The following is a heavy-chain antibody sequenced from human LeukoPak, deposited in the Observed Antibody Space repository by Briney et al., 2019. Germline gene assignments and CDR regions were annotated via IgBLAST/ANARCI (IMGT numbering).Heavy chain of an antibody. CDR1: GGSISSYY. Sequence: SETLSLTCTVSGGSISSYYWSWIRQPPGKGLEWIGYIYYSGSTNYNPSLKSRVTISVDTSKNQFSLKLSSVTAGDTAVYYCARVRGGSGSYKFDYWGQGTLVTVSS. CDR3: ARVRGGSGSYKFDY. D-gene: IGHD3-10*01. CDR2: IYYSGST. V-gene: IGHV4-59*01. J-gene: IGHJ4*02.